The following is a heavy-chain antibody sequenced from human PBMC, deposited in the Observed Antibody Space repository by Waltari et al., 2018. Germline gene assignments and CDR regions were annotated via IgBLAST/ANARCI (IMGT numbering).Heavy chain of an antibody. D-gene: IGHD3-3*01. V-gene: IGHV3-48*03. CDR3: ARSDYNFWSGYYGY. CDR1: GFTFSNYE. CDR2: ISNSGDTA. Sequence: EVQLVESGGGVVQPGGSLRLSCAASGFTFSNYEMNWVRQAPGTGLQWISFISNSGDTAYYTDSGKGRFTITRDTAKNSLYLQMNGLTVDDTAVYYCARSDYNFWSGYYGYWGQGVLVTVSS. J-gene: IGHJ4*02.